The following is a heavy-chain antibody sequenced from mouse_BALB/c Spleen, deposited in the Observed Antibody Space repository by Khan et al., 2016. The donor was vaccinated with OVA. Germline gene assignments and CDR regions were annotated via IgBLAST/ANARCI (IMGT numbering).Heavy chain of an antibody. CDR2: INPSTGYT. CDR1: GYTFTTYW. CDR3: ARRGVYGNFAY. V-gene: IGHV1-7*01. Sequence: VELVESGAELAKPGASVKMSCKASGYTFTTYWMHWVQQRPGQGLDWIGYINPSTGYTEYNQKFKDKATLTADKSSSTAYLQLNSLTSEDTAVYYCARRGVYGNFAYWGQGTLVTVSA. J-gene: IGHJ3*01. D-gene: IGHD2-1*01.